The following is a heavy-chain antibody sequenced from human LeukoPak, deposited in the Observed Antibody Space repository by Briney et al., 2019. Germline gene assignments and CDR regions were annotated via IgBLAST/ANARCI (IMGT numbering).Heavy chain of an antibody. Sequence: GGSLRLSCAASGFTFSSYSMNWVRQAPGKGLEWVSYISSSSSTIYYADSVKGRFTISRDNAKNSLYLQMNSLRAEDTAVYHCARVVPFVGMDVWGQGTTVTVSS. D-gene: IGHD3-10*02. J-gene: IGHJ6*02. CDR2: ISSSSSTI. CDR3: ARVVPFVGMDV. CDR1: GFTFSSYS. V-gene: IGHV3-48*04.